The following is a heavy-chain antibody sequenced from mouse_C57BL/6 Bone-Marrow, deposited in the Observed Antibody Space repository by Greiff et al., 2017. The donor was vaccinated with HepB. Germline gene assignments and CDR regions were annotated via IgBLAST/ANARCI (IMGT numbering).Heavy chain of an antibody. CDR1: GYTFTTYP. V-gene: IGHV1-47*01. CDR2: FHPYNDDT. D-gene: IGHD1-1*01. Sequence: QVQLQQSGAELVKPGASVKMSCKASGYTFTTYPIEWMKQNHGKSLEWIGNFHPYNDDTKYNEKFKGKATLTVEKSSSTVYLELSRLTSDDSAVYYCAMSNYYGSSPYWYFDVWGTGTTVTVSS. J-gene: IGHJ1*03. CDR3: AMSNYYGSSPYWYFDV.